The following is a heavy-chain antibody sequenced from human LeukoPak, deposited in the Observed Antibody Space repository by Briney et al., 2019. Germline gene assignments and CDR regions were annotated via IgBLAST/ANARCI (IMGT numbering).Heavy chain of an antibody. CDR1: GFTFSSYE. Sequence: PGGSLRLSCAASGFTFSSYEMNWVRQAPGKGLEWVSYISSSGSTIYYADSVKGRFTISRDNATNSLYPQMNSLRAEDTAVYYCASGQLWPYFDYWGQGTLVTVSS. J-gene: IGHJ4*02. V-gene: IGHV3-48*03. CDR3: ASGQLWPYFDY. D-gene: IGHD5-18*01. CDR2: ISSSGSTI.